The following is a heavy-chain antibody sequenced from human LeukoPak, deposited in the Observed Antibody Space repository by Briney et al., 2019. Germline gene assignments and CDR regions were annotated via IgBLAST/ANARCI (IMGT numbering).Heavy chain of an antibody. J-gene: IGHJ4*02. CDR1: GGTFSSYA. CDR2: IIPIFGTA. D-gene: IGHD1-26*01. CDR3: ASEGHRPQWELQPYYFDY. Sequence: GASVKVSFKSSGGTFSSYAISWVRQAPGQGLEWMGGIIPIFGTANYAQKFQGRVTITTDESTSTAYMELSSLRSEDTAVYYCASEGHRPQWELQPYYFDYWGQGTLVTVSS. V-gene: IGHV1-69*05.